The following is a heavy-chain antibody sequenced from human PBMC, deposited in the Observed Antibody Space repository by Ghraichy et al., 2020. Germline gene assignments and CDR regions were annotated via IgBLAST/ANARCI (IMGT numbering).Heavy chain of an antibody. V-gene: IGHV3-33*01. CDR2: IWYDGSKD. J-gene: IGHJ4*02. Sequence: GSLRLSCAASGFSIRGYGMHWVRQAPGKGLEWVAIIWYDGSKDYYADSVKGRFTVSRDDSKNTVFLQMNSLRVEDTAVYYCARDILSISNYVDYWGQGALVTVSS. CDR3: ARDILSISNYVDY. D-gene: IGHD3-9*01. CDR1: GFSIRGYG.